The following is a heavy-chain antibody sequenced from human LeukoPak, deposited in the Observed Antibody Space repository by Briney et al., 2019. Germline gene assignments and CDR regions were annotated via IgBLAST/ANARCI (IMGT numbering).Heavy chain of an antibody. CDR1: GGSINSYY. Sequence: SETLSLTCTVSGGSINSYYWSWIRQPPGKGLEWIGYFYYSGSTNYNPSLKSPVTISVDTSKNQFSLELSSVTAADTAVYYCARELKVGNTGYYFDYWGQGALVTVSS. CDR2: FYYSGST. D-gene: IGHD2/OR15-2a*01. CDR3: ARELKVGNTGYYFDY. J-gene: IGHJ4*02. V-gene: IGHV4-59*01.